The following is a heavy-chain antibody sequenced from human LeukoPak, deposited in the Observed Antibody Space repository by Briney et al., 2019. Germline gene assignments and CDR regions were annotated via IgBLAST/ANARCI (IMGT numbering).Heavy chain of an antibody. CDR3: AREDQQLADY. CDR2: ISYDAANK. V-gene: IGHV3-30-3*01. Sequence: GGSLRLSCAASGFSFSSYATHWVRQAPGKGLEWVAVISYDAANKYSADSVRGRFIISRDNSKKTLYLQMNSLKTDDTAVYYCAREDQQLADYWGQGTLVTVSS. CDR1: GFSFSSYA. J-gene: IGHJ4*02. D-gene: IGHD6-13*01.